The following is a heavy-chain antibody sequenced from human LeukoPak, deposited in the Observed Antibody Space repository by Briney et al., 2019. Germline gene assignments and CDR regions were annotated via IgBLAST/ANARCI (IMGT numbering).Heavy chain of an antibody. Sequence: ASVKVSCKTSGYTFTGYYMHWVRQAPGQGLEWMGWINPNSGGTNYAQKFQGRVIMTRDTSISTAYMELSRLRSDDTAVYYCARDVHNYRDAFDIWGQGTMVTVSS. CDR2: INPNSGGT. J-gene: IGHJ3*02. CDR1: GYTFTGYY. CDR3: ARDVHNYRDAFDI. V-gene: IGHV1-2*02. D-gene: IGHD5-24*01.